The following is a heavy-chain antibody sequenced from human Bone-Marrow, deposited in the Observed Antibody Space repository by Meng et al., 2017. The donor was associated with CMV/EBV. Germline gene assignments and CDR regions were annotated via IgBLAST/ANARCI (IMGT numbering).Heavy chain of an antibody. CDR2: INPSGGST. CDR3: ARGGITMIVVVTQPPDY. Sequence: YTFTSYYMHWGRQAPGQGLEWMGIINPSGGSTSYAQKFQGRVTMTSDTSTSTVYMELSSLRSEDTAVYYCARGGITMIVVVTQPPDYWGQGTLVTVSS. J-gene: IGHJ4*02. D-gene: IGHD3-22*01. CDR1: YTFTSYY. V-gene: IGHV1-46*01.